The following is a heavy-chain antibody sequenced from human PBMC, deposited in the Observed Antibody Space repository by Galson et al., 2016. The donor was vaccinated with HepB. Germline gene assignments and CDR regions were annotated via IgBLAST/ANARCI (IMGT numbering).Heavy chain of an antibody. V-gene: IGHV2-5*02. CDR1: GFSLSTSGVG. CDR2: IFWDDDE. CDR3: AHTSHDYDSWNDRYIRKFAFDI. D-gene: IGHD3-22*01. Sequence: PALVKPTQTLTLTCTFSGFSLSTSGVGVGWFRQPPGKALQWLALIFWDDDEHYSPSLRSRLTITKDTSKNQVVLTMTNMDPLDTAAYFCAHTSHDYDSWNDRYIRKFAFDIWGQGTMVAVSS. J-gene: IGHJ3*02.